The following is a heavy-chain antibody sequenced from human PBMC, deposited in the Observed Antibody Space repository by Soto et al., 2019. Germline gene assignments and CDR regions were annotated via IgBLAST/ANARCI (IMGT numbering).Heavy chain of an antibody. CDR1: GYTFTSYG. CDR3: ARVLGLVVTGGNHHDLLAF. Sequence: GASVKVSCKASGYTFTSYGISWVRQAPGQGIEWMGWISAYNGNTNYAQKLQGRVTMTTDTSTSTAYMELRSLRSDDTAVYYCARVLGLVVTGGNHHDLLAFWGQGTTVIVSS. V-gene: IGHV1-18*01. D-gene: IGHD7-27*01. CDR2: ISAYNGNT. J-gene: IGHJ6*02.